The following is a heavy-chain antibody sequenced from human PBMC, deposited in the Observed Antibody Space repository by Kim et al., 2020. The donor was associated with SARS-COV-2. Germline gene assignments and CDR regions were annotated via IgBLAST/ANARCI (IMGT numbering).Heavy chain of an antibody. CDR3: ARAHQYSSSAYYYYYGMDV. V-gene: IGHV3-64*01. CDR1: GFTFSSYA. Sequence: GGSLRHSCAASGFTFSSYAMHWVRQAPGKGLEYVSAISSNGGSTYYANSVKGRFTISRDNSKNTLYLQMGSLRAEDMAVYYCARAHQYSSSAYYYYYGMDVWGQGTPVTVSS. J-gene: IGHJ6*02. CDR2: ISSNGGST. D-gene: IGHD6-13*01.